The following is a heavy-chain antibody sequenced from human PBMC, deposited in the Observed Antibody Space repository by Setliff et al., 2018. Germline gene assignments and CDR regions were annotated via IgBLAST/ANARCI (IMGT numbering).Heavy chain of an antibody. Sequence: ASVKVSCKTSGFGFTTFGFSWVRQAPGQGLEWLGSISPYSGNTNYPQWLQDRVTMTIDTSATTVYMEQQSLRSDDTAVYYCVRSSAPQVVLAADFDFWGQGTPVTVSS. J-gene: IGHJ4*02. CDR2: ISPYSGNT. V-gene: IGHV1-18*01. CDR1: GFGFTTFG. D-gene: IGHD6-19*01. CDR3: VRSSAPQVVLAADFDF.